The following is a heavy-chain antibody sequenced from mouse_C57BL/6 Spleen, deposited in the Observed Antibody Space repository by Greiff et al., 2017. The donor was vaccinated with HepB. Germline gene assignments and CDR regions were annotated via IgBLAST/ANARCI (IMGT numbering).Heavy chain of an antibody. V-gene: IGHV2-9-1*01. Sequence: VMLVESGPGLVAPSQCLSITCTVSGFSLPSYAISWVRQPPGKGLEWLGVIWTGGGTNYNSALKSRLSISKDNSKSQVFLKMNSLQTDDTARYYCARLIYYDYERFAYWGQGTLVTVSA. CDR1: GFSLPSYA. D-gene: IGHD2-4*01. J-gene: IGHJ3*01. CDR3: ARLIYYDYERFAY. CDR2: IWTGGGT.